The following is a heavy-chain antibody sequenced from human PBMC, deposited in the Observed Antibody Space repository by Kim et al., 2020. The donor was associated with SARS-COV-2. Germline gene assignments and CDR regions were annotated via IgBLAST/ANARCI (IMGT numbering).Heavy chain of an antibody. CDR3: ARRAARSSEWFDS. CDR1: GYSFTDHW. J-gene: IGHJ5*01. V-gene: IGHV5-51*01. Sequence: GESLKISCRGSGYSFTDHWIAWVRQMPGTGLEWMGIIYPGNSETIYSPSFQGQVIISVDKSISTAYLQWTSLKASDTAIYYCARRAARSSEWFDSWGQGTLVTVSS. D-gene: IGHD3-10*01. CDR2: IYPGNSET.